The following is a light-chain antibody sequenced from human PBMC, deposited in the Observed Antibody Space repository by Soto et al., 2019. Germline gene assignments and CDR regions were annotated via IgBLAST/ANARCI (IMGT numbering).Light chain of an antibody. CDR3: CLYVSSDTYV. J-gene: IGLJ1*01. CDR1: RSDVGRYNY. V-gene: IGLV2-14*01. CDR2: EVT. Sequence: QSALTQPASVSGSPGQSITISCTGTRSDVGRYNYVSWYQQHPGKAPKLLIYEVTYRPSGVSTRFSASKSGSTASLTISGIQAEDEADYYCCLYVSSDTYVFATGTKLTVL.